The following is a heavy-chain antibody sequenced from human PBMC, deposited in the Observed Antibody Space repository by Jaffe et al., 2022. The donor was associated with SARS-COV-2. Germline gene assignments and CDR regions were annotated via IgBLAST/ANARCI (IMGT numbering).Heavy chain of an antibody. CDR3: ASSSLAYYYYGMDV. Sequence: EVQLLESGGGLVQPGGSLRLSCAASGFTFSSYAMSWVRQAPGKGLEWVSAISGSGGSTYYADSVKGRFTISRDNSKNTLYLQMNSLRAEDTAVYYCASSSLAYYYYGMDVWGQGTTVTVSS. CDR2: ISGSGGST. V-gene: IGHV3-23*01. D-gene: IGHD6-6*01. J-gene: IGHJ6*02. CDR1: GFTFSSYA.